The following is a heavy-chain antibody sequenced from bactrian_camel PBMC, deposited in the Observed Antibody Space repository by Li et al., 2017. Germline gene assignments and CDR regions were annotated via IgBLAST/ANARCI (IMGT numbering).Heavy chain of an antibody. J-gene: IGHJ4*01. D-gene: IGHD1*01. CDR3: VAQTKYVGCGTWDAYKD. Sequence: VQLVESGGGSVQAGGSLRLSCAASGYRYSPNCMGWFRQAPGKEREGVATLDSGGYISYADSVKGRFTISQDNAGKTYLQMNSLKPEDTAMYYCVAQTKYVGCGTWDAYKDWGQGTQVTVS. CDR2: LDSGGYI. V-gene: IGHV3S53*01. CDR1: GYRYSPNC.